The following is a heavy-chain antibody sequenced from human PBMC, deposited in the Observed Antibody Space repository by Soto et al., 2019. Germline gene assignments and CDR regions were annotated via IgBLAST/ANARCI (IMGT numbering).Heavy chain of an antibody. D-gene: IGHD3-16*01. CDR3: ARASRWGPYYFDS. Sequence: QVSLVNSGPEVKRPGASVRVSCKASGYTFSTFGVTWVRQAPGQGLEWMGWISADSGKTIYAQIFQDRVTLTVDTSTSTAYRDLRSLRFDDTAVYFCARASRWGPYYFDSWGQGTPISVSS. V-gene: IGHV1-18*01. J-gene: IGHJ4*02. CDR1: GYTFSTFG. CDR2: ISADSGKT.